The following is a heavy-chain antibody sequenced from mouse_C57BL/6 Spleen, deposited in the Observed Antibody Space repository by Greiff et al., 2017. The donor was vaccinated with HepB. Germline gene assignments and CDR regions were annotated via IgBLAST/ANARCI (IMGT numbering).Heavy chain of an antibody. CDR1: GFTFSDYG. D-gene: IGHD4-1*01. CDR3: ARHEGNWDDYYAMDY. Sequence: EVKLMESGGGLVQPGGSLKLSCAASGFTFSDYGMAWVRQAPRKGPEWVAFISNLAYSIYYADTVTGRFTISRENAKNTLYLEMSSLRSEDTAMYYCARHEGNWDDYYAMDYWGQGTSVTVSS. V-gene: IGHV5-15*01. CDR2: ISNLAYSI. J-gene: IGHJ4*01.